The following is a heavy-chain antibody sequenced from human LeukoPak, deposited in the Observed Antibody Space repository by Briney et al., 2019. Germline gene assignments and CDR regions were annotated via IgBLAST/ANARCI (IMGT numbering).Heavy chain of an antibody. V-gene: IGHV4-34*01. J-gene: IGHJ3*02. CDR3: ARGLEYDFWSGNYSDGFDK. CDR2: INHSGSA. D-gene: IGHD3-3*01. Sequence: SETLSLTCAVYGGSFSSYYWSWIRQPPGKGLEWIGEINHSGSANYNPSLKSRVTMSLDTSKNQCSLQLKSLTAAGTAVYYCARGLEYDFWSGNYSDGFDKWGHGTMVTVSP. CDR1: GGSFSSYY.